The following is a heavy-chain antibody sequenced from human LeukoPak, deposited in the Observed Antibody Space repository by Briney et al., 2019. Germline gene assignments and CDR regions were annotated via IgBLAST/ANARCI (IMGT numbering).Heavy chain of an antibody. CDR2: IYYSGST. V-gene: IGHV4-59*01. J-gene: IGHJ6*03. CDR3: ARDSPYGSGSATYYMDV. CDR1: GGSISSYF. Sequence: PSETLPLTCTISGGSISSYFWSWIRQPPGKGLEWIGYIYYSGSTNYNPSLKSRVTISVDTSKNQFSLKLSSVTAADTAVYYCARDSPYGSGSATYYMDVWGKGTTVTISS. D-gene: IGHD3-10*01.